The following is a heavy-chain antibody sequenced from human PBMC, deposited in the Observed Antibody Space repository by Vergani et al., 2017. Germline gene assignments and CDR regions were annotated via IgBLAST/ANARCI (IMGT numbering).Heavy chain of an antibody. CDR3: AREVWGNDYYYYYMDV. J-gene: IGHJ6*03. CDR2: IYYSGST. Sequence: QVQLQESGPGPVKPSETLSLTCTVSGGSISSYYWSWIRQPPGKGLEWIGYIYYSGSTNYNPSLKSRVTISVDTSKNQFSLKLSSVTAADTAVYYCAREVWGNDYYYYYMDVWGKGTTVTVSS. V-gene: IGHV4-59*01. D-gene: IGHD3-16*01. CDR1: GGSISSYY.